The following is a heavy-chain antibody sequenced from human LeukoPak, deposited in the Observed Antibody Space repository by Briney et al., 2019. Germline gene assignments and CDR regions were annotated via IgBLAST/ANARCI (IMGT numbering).Heavy chain of an antibody. CDR3: AKVQWLVIDY. CDR2: IRYDGSNK. D-gene: IGHD6-19*01. Sequence: GRSLRLSCAASGFTSSSYGTHSGRDGPGKGLEWVAFIRYDGSNKYYADFVKGRFTISRDNSKNTLYLQMNSLRAEDTAVYYCAKVQWLVIDYWGQGTLVTVSS. CDR1: GFTSSSYG. J-gene: IGHJ4*02. V-gene: IGHV3-30*02.